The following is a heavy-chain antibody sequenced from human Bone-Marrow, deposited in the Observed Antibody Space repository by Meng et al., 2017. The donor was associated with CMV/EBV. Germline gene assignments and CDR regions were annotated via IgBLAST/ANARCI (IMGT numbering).Heavy chain of an antibody. CDR3: ARNHLGSNYEGY. CDR1: GFTFSSYS. Sequence: GESLKISCAASGFTFSSYSMNWVRQAPGKGLEWVSSISSSSSYIYYADSVKGRFTVSRDNAKNSLYLQMNSLRAEDTAVYYCARNHLGSNYEGYWGQGTLVTV. CDR2: ISSSSSYI. D-gene: IGHD4-11*01. J-gene: IGHJ4*02. V-gene: IGHV3-21*01.